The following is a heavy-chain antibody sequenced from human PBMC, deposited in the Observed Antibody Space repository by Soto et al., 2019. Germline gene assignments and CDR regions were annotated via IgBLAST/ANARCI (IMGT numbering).Heavy chain of an antibody. Sequence: GGSLRLSCAASGFPFSTYGMHWVRQAPGRGLEWVAVMSYDGVNKYYADSVKGRFTISRDNSKNTLYLQMNSLRAEDTAVYYCASLPDSRNFDYWGQGTLVTVSS. CDR3: ASLPDSRNFDY. J-gene: IGHJ4*02. V-gene: IGHV3-33*08. CDR2: MSYDGVNK. D-gene: IGHD6-13*01. CDR1: GFPFSTYG.